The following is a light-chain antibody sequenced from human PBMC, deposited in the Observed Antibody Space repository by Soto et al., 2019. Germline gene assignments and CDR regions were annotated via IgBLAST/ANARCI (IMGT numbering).Light chain of an antibody. V-gene: IGKV1-9*01. Sequence: DFQLTQSPSFLSASVGDRVTITCRASQGISSNLAWYQQKPGKAPKLLIYAASTLQSGVPSRFSGSGSGTEFTLTISSLQPEDFATYYCQQFNSYPITFGQGTRLEIK. J-gene: IGKJ5*01. CDR2: AAS. CDR1: QGISSN. CDR3: QQFNSYPIT.